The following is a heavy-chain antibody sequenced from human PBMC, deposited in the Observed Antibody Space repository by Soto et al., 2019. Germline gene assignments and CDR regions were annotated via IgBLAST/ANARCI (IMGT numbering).Heavy chain of an antibody. J-gene: IGHJ4*02. V-gene: IGHV4-31*03. CDR2: IYYSGST. CDR1: GGSISSGGYY. Sequence: SDPLSLTRTVSGGSISSGGYYWSWIRQHPGNGLEWIAYIYYSGSTYYNPSLKSRVTISVDTSKNQFSLKLSSVTAADMAVYYCARDWRGGAAAGLFDYWGQGTLVTVSS. D-gene: IGHD6-13*01. CDR3: ARDWRGGAAAGLFDY.